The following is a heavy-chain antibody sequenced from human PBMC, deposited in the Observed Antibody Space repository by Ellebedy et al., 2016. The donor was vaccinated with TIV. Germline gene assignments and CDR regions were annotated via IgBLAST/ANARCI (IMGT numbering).Heavy chain of an antibody. V-gene: IGHV3-33*01. Sequence: GESLKISCAASGFTFSSYGMHWVRQAPGKGLEWVAYMWFDGSNKNYADSVKGRFTISRDNSKNTLYLRMNSLRAEDTAVYYCAREYEEYYFDYWGQGTLVTVSS. J-gene: IGHJ4*02. CDR1: GFTFSSYG. D-gene: IGHD3-10*01. CDR2: MWFDGSNK. CDR3: AREYEEYYFDY.